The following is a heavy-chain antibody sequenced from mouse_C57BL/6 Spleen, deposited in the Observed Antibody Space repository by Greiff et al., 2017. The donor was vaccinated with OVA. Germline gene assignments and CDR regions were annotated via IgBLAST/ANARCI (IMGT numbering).Heavy chain of an antibody. CDR3: TGHYAMDY. CDR1: GFTFSNYW. Sequence: EVQLVESGGGLVQPGGSMKLSCVASGFTFSNYWMNWVRQSPEKGLEWVAQIRLKSDNYATHYAESVKGRFTSSRDDSKSSVYLQMNNLRAEDTEIYYCTGHYAMDYWGQGTSVTVSS. V-gene: IGHV6-3*01. CDR2: IRLKSDNYAT. J-gene: IGHJ4*01.